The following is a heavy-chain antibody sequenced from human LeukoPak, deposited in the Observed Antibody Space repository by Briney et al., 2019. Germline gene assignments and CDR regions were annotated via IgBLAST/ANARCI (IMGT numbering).Heavy chain of an antibody. D-gene: IGHD3-10*01. V-gene: IGHV1-46*01. Sequence: GASVKVSCKASGYTFTGYYMHWVREAPGQGLEWMGIINPSGGSTSYAQKFQGRVTMTRDTSTSTVYMELSSLRSEDTAVYYCARDGDYYYGSGSYADYWGQGTLVTVSS. J-gene: IGHJ4*02. CDR3: ARDGDYYYGSGSYADY. CDR2: INPSGGST. CDR1: GYTFTGYY.